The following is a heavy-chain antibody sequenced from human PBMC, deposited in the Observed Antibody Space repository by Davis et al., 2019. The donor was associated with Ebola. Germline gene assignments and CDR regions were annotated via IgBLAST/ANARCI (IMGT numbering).Heavy chain of an antibody. J-gene: IGHJ6*02. Sequence: ASVKVSCKASGYTFTSYGISWVRQAPGQGLEWMGWISAYNGNTNYAQKLQGRVTMTTDTSTSTAYMELRSLRSDDTAVYYCAATTVGATSSYYVMDVWGQGTTVTVSS. CDR3: AATTVGATSSYYVMDV. CDR2: ISAYNGNT. D-gene: IGHD1-26*01. V-gene: IGHV1-18*01. CDR1: GYTFTSYG.